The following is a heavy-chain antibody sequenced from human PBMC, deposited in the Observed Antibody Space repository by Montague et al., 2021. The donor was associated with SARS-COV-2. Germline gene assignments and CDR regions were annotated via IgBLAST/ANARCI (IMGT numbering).Heavy chain of an antibody. CDR3: AREGGSKSSHWWGAFDS. V-gene: IGHV4-59*01. CDR1: GDSMSGYS. J-gene: IGHJ5*01. CDR2: IFYSGST. Sequence: SETLSLTCTVSGDSMSGYSWSWVRQAPGTGLEWNGYIFYSGSTSYNHSLNSRVTISIDVSKKQFSSTMTSVTAADTAVYVCAREGGSKSSHWWGAFDSWGHGTLVTVSS. D-gene: IGHD2-15*01.